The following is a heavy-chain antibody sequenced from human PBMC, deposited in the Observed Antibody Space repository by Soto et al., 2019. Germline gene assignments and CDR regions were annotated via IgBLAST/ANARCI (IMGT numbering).Heavy chain of an antibody. J-gene: IGHJ3*02. CDR3: ARDREYSSSPYAFDI. V-gene: IGHV4-59*01. D-gene: IGHD6-6*01. Sequence: SETLSLTCTVSGGSISSYYWSWIRQPPGKGLEWIGYIYYSGSTNYNPSLKSRVTISVDTSKNQFSLKLSSVTAADTAVYYCARDREYSSSPYAFDIWGQGTMVTVSS. CDR2: IYYSGST. CDR1: GGSISSYY.